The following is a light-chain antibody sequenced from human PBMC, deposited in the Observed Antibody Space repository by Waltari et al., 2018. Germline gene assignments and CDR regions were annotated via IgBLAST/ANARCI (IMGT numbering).Light chain of an antibody. CDR2: GAS. J-gene: IGKJ1*01. CDR1: NN. V-gene: IGKV3-15*01. CDR3: QQYYDWPPWT. Sequence: NNLAWYQQKPGQAPRLIIYGASARATGIPARFSGRGSGTEFTLTISSLQSEDFAVYYCQQYYDWPPWTFGQGTKVEVK.